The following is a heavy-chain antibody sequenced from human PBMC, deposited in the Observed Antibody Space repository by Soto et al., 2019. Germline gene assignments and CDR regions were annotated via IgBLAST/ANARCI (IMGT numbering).Heavy chain of an antibody. V-gene: IGHV4-31*03. J-gene: IGHJ6*02. Sequence: QVQLQESGPGLVKPSQTLSLTCTVSGGSISSGGYYWSWIRQHPGKGLEWIGCIYYSGSTYYNPALKIRVTISVDTSKNQFSLKLSSVTAADTAVYYCARLDRSLYGMDVWGQGTTVTVSS. CDR1: GGSISSGGYY. CDR3: ARLDRSLYGMDV. CDR2: IYYSGST. D-gene: IGHD3-3*01.